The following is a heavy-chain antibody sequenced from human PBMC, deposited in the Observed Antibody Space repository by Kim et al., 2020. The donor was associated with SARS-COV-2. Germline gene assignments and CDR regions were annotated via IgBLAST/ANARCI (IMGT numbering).Heavy chain of an antibody. CDR2: IWYDGSNK. CDR1: GFTFSSYG. CDR3: ARECSGSYYGSGDAFDI. J-gene: IGHJ3*02. V-gene: IGHV3-33*01. Sequence: GGSLRLSCAASGFTFSSYGMHWVRQAPGKGLEWVAVIWYDGSNKYYTDSVKRRFTISRDNAKNTLYLQMNSLRAEDTAVYYCARECSGSYYGSGDAFDIWGQGTMVTVSS. D-gene: IGHD1-26*01.